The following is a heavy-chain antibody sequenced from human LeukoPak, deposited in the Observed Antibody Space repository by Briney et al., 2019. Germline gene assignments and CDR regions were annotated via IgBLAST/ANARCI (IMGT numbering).Heavy chain of an antibody. Sequence: SETLSLTCTVSGGSISSSSYYWGWIRQPPGKGLEWIGSIYYSGSTYYNPSLKSRVTISVDTSKNQFSLKLSSVTAADTAVYYCARDGPLGYCSGCIDYWGQGTLVTVSS. V-gene: IGHV4-39*07. CDR3: ARDGPLGYCSGCIDY. CDR1: GGSISSSSYY. D-gene: IGHD2-15*01. CDR2: IYYSGST. J-gene: IGHJ4*02.